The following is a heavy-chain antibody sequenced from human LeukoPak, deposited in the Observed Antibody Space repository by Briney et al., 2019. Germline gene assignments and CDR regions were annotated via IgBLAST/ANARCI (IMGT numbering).Heavy chain of an antibody. Sequence: GGSLRLSCAASGFTFSSYWMSWVRQAPGKGLEWVANIKQDGSEKYYVDSVKGRFTISRDNAKNSLYLQMNSLRAEDTAVYYCASTALLDYMDVWGKGTTVTISS. V-gene: IGHV3-7*01. J-gene: IGHJ6*03. CDR3: ASTALLDYMDV. CDR1: GFTFSSYW. CDR2: IKQDGSEK. D-gene: IGHD3-10*01.